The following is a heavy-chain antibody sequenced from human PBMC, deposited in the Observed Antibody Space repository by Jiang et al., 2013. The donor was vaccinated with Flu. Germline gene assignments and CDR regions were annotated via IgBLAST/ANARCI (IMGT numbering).Heavy chain of an antibody. D-gene: IGHD3-10*01. CDR1: GYTFTSYG. CDR2: ISAYNGNT. Sequence: VQLVESGAEVKKPGASVKVSCKASGYTFTSYGISWVRQAPGQGLEWMGWISAYNGNTNYAQRLQGRVTMTTDTSTSTAYMELRSLRSDDTAVYYCARDLQITMVRGVRGRGMDVWGQGTTVTVSS. J-gene: IGHJ6*02. V-gene: IGHV1-18*01. CDR3: ARDLQITMVRGVRGRGMDV.